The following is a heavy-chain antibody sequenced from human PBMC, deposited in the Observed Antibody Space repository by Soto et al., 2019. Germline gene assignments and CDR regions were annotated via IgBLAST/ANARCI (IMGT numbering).Heavy chain of an antibody. CDR1: GFSISSYE. J-gene: IGHJ4*02. V-gene: IGHV3-48*03. CDR3: ARDRWVTYSGYDWHFDY. D-gene: IGHD5-12*01. CDR2: ISSGGTNI. Sequence: PGGSLRLSCAASGFSISSYEMNWVRQAPGKGLEWVAYISSGGTNIYYADSVKGRFTISRDIAKNSVDLQLSSLRVEDTAVYYCARDRWVTYSGYDWHFDYWGQGTLVTVSS.